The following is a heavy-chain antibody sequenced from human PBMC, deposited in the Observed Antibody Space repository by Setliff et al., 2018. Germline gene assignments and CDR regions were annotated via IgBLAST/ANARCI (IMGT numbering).Heavy chain of an antibody. V-gene: IGHV4-34*01. CDR1: GGSFSDYY. CDR3: ARRLPYFGMDV. J-gene: IGHJ6*02. CDR2: INHSGST. Sequence: ASETLSLTCTVYGGSFSDYYWGWVRQPPGKGLEWIGGINHSGSTNYIPSLKSRLTISVDTSKNQFSLKLSSVTAADTAVYYCARRLPYFGMDVWGQGTTVTVSS. D-gene: IGHD2-15*01.